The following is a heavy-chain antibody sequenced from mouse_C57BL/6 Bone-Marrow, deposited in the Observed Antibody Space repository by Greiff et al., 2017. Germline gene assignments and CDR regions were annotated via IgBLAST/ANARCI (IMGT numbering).Heavy chain of an antibody. Sequence: VQLQQSGAELARPGASVKLSCKASGYTFTSYGISWVQQRPGQDLEWIGEIYPRSGNTSYNEKFKGKATLTADKSSSKVYMELRSVTSEDSSVYVSAREEGTTVVGGGYWGQGTTRTVSS. D-gene: IGHD1-1*01. J-gene: IGHJ2*01. V-gene: IGHV1-81*01. CDR1: GYTFTSYG. CDR3: AREEGTTVVGGGY. CDR2: IYPRSGNT.